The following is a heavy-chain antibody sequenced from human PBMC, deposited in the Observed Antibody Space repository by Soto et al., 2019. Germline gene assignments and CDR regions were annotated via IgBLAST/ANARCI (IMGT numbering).Heavy chain of an antibody. CDR3: AKSLLPAAILDYYGMDV. CDR1: GFTFSSYD. J-gene: IGHJ6*02. CDR2: ISYDGSNK. D-gene: IGHD2-2*01. Sequence: QVQLVESGGGVVQPGRSLRLSCAASGFTFSSYDMHWVRQAPGKGLEWVAVISYDGSNKYYADSVKDRFTISRDTSNNTLYLQINTLSAEDTVVYYCAKSLLPAAILDYYGMDVWAQGPPVTVSS. V-gene: IGHV3-30*18.